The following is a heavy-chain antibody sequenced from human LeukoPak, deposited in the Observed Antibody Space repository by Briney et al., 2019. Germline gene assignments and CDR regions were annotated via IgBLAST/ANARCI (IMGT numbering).Heavy chain of an antibody. J-gene: IGHJ4*02. Sequence: GGSLRLSCAASGFIVSSISMSWVRQAPGKGLEWVSVIYSGGSTYYADSVKGRFTISRDNSKNTLYLQMNSLRAEDTAVYYCARVAFGGVVVPGPIDYWGQGTLVAVSS. V-gene: IGHV3-53*01. CDR1: GFIVSSIS. CDR3: ARVAFGGVVVPGPIDY. D-gene: IGHD3-16*02. CDR2: IYSGGST.